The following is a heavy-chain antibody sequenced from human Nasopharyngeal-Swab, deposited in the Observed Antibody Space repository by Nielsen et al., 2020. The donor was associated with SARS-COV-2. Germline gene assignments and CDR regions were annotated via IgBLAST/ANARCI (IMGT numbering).Heavy chain of an antibody. CDR2: VSGTGHTT. D-gene: IGHD2-15*01. Sequence: GESLMISCSASGFTFSTYAMSWVRQAPGKGLEWVSSVSGTGHTTKYTDSVKGLFTISRDNSEKKVYLEMHSLRAEDTAIYYCAKDRYCSGGACYFNGFDSWGQGTLVTVSS. V-gene: IGHV3-23*01. CDR1: GFTFSTYA. CDR3: AKDRYCSGGACYFNGFDS. J-gene: IGHJ4*02.